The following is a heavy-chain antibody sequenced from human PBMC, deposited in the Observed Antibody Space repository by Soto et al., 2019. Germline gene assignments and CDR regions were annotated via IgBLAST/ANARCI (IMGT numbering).Heavy chain of an antibody. CDR1: GLTFSNAW. D-gene: IGHD3-10*01. J-gene: IGHJ4*02. Sequence: EVQLVESGGGLVKPGGSLRLSCAASGLTFSNAWKSWVRQAPGKGLEWVGRIKSKTDGGATDYAAPVKGRFTISRDDSENTLYLHMNSLKTEDTAVYYCKRDGSGSYDWGQGTLVTVSS. CDR2: IKSKTDGGAT. V-gene: IGHV3-15*01. CDR3: KRDGSGSYD.